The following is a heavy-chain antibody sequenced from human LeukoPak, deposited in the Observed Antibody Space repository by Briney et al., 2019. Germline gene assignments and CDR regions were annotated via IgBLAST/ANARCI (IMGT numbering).Heavy chain of an antibody. V-gene: IGHV4-61*02. J-gene: IGHJ3*02. D-gene: IGHD5-12*01. CDR2: IYTSGST. CDR3: ARGPNLGYSGYGDDAFDI. CDR1: GGSISSGSYY. Sequence: SETLSLTCTVSGGSISSGSYYWSWIRQPAGKGLEWIGRIYTSGSTNYNPSLKSRVTISVDTSKNQFSLKRSSVTAADTAVYYCARGPNLGYSGYGDDAFDIWGQGTMVTVSS.